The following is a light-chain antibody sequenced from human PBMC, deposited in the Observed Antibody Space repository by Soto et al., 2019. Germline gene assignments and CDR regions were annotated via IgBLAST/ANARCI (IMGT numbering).Light chain of an antibody. V-gene: IGKV3-20*01. CDR1: QSVSSSY. CDR2: GAS. CDR3: QHYNSYSPA. Sequence: EIQLTQAPVTRSSSTGQRSTPSCMASQSVSSSYLAWYQQKPGQAPRLLIYGASSRATGIPDRFSGSGSGTDFTLTISRLQPDDFATYYCQHYNSYSPAFGTGTKVDIK. J-gene: IGKJ1*01.